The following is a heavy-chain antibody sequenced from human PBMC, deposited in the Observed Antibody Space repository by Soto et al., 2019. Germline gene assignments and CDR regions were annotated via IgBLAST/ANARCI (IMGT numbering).Heavy chain of an antibody. V-gene: IGHV3-23*01. CDR3: AKDAPAGYITVTMER. D-gene: IGHD4-4*01. J-gene: IGHJ4*02. CDR2: ISGSGGST. Sequence: GGSLKLSCAASGFTFSSYAMSWVRQAPGKGLEWVSAISGSGGSTYYANSVKGRFTISRDNSKNTLYLQMNSLRAEDTAGYYCAKDAPAGYITVTMERWGQGTLVTVSS. CDR1: GFTFSSYA.